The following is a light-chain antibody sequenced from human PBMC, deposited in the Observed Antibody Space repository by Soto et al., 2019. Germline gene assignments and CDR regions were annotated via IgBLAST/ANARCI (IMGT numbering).Light chain of an antibody. Sequence: DIQITQSPSTLSGSVGDRVTITCRASQTISSWLAWYQQTTGKAPKILIYDASSLASGVPSRFRGSGSGTEFTLTFSRLQPDDFATYYCQQYNSYPRTFGQGTKVDIK. CDR3: QQYNSYPRT. V-gene: IGKV1-5*01. CDR2: DAS. J-gene: IGKJ1*01. CDR1: QTISSW.